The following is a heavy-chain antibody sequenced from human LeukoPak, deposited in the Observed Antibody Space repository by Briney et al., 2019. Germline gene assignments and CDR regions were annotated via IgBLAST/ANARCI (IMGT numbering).Heavy chain of an antibody. Sequence: PGGSLRLSCAASGFTISSYAMSWVRPAQGQGLMWVLAISGSGGSTYYTDSVKGQFTISRDNSKNTLYLQMNSLRAEDTAVYYCAREGRRQQARSLDYWGQGTLVTVSS. D-gene: IGHD6-13*01. J-gene: IGHJ4*02. CDR3: AREGRRQQARSLDY. CDR2: ISGSGGST. V-gene: IGHV3-23*01. CDR1: GFTISSYA.